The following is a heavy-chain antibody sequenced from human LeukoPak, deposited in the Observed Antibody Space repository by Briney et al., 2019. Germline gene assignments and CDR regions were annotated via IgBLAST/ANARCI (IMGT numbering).Heavy chain of an antibody. CDR3: AREMVEAVDY. CDR2: IKQDGSEK. D-gene: IGHD2-15*01. Sequence: GGSLRLSCAASGFTVSSNYMSWVRQAPGKGLEWVANIKQDGSEKYYVDSVKGRFTISRDNAKNSLYLQMNSLRAEDTAVYYCAREMVEAVDYWGQGTLVTVSS. CDR1: GFTVSSNY. J-gene: IGHJ4*02. V-gene: IGHV3-7*01.